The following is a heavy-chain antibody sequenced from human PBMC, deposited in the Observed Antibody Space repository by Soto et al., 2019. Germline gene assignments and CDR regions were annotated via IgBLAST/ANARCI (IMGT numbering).Heavy chain of an antibody. J-gene: IGHJ5*02. D-gene: IGHD2-2*01. CDR1: GGSISSSSYY. Sequence: SETLSLTCTVSGGSISSSSYYWGWIRQPPGKGLEWIGSIYYSGSTYYNPSLKSRVTISVDTSKNQFSLKLSSVTAADTAVYYCARHVSIEEVVPAAKGVWFDPWGQGTLVTVSS. CDR2: IYYSGST. V-gene: IGHV4-39*01. CDR3: ARHVSIEEVVPAAKGVWFDP.